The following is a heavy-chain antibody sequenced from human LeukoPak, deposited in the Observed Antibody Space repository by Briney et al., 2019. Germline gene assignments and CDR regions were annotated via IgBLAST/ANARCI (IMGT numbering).Heavy chain of an antibody. J-gene: IGHJ4*02. Sequence: ASVKVSCTPSGSTFTNYGISWVRQAPGQGLEWLGWISVYNGNTDYAQKFQGRVIMTTDTSTSTAYMELRSLTSADPAVYYCATFDSESYFDYWGQGTLVTVSS. V-gene: IGHV1-18*01. CDR3: ATFDSESYFDY. CDR2: ISVYNGNT. D-gene: IGHD1-26*01. CDR1: GSTFTNYG.